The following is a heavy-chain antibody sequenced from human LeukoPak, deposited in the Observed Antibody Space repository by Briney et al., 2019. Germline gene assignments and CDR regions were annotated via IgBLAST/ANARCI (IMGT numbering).Heavy chain of an antibody. J-gene: IGHJ4*02. CDR3: AREKCGGDCYSGDFDY. D-gene: IGHD2-21*02. CDR2: MNPNSGNT. Sequence: ASVKVSCKASGYTCTSYDINWVRQATGQGLEWMGWMNPNSGNTGYAQKFQGRVTMTRNTSISTAYMELSSLRSEDTAVYYCAREKCGGDCYSGDFDYWGQGTLVTVSS. CDR1: GYTCTSYD. V-gene: IGHV1-8*01.